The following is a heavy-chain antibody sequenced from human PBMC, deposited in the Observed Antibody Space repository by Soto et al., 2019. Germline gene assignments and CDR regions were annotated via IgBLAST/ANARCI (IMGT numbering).Heavy chain of an antibody. V-gene: IGHV4-61*01. J-gene: IGHJ4*02. D-gene: IGHD2-21*02. CDR2: VYFTGAT. CDR3: ARERRSTAHLDF. CDR1: GDSVSSGSYY. Sequence: SETLSLTCAVSGDSVSSGSYYWSWFRQPPGKGLEWIGYVYFTGATNYNPSLKSRVAMSRDTSRNQFSLNLNSVTAADTAVYFCARERRSTAHLDFWGPGILDT.